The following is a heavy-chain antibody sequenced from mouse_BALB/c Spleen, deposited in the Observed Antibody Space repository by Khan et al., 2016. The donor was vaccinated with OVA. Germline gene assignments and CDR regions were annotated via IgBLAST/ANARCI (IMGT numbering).Heavy chain of an antibody. CDR3: SRGGYGGLAY. D-gene: IGHD1-1*01. CDR1: GYSFTDYT. Sequence: EVQLQQSGPELVKPGASVKISCKASGYSFTDYTMNWVKQSPGKNLEWIGLINPYNVGTKYNQKFKGKATLPVANSSSKAHMELLSLTSEDSAVYDCSRGGYGGLAYWGQGTLVTVSA. CDR2: INPYNVGT. V-gene: IGHV1-18*01. J-gene: IGHJ3*01.